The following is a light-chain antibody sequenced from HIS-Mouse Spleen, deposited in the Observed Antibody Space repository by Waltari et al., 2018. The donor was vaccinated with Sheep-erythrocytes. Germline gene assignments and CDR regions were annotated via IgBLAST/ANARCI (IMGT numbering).Light chain of an antibody. V-gene: IGLV3-10*01. CDR3: YSTDSSGNHRV. CDR2: EDS. Sequence: SYELTQPPSVSVSPGQTARITCSGDALPKKYAYCYQQKSGQAPVLVIEEDSKRPSGIPERVSGSSSGTMATWTISGAQVEDEADYYCYSTDSSGNHRVFGTGTKVTVL. J-gene: IGLJ1*01. CDR1: ALPKKY.